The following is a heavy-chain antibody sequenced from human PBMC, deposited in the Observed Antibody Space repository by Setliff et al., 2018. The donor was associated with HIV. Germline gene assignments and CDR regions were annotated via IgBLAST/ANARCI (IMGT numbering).Heavy chain of an antibody. Sequence: ASVKVSCKASGYTFTSYAMHWVRQAPGQRLEWMGWINPNSGGTNYAQKFQGSVTMTRDTSITTAYMELSRLISDDTAVYYCARGPTVGAADYWGQGTLVTVSS. CDR2: INPNSGGT. CDR1: GYTFTSYA. V-gene: IGHV1-2*02. CDR3: ARGPTVGAADY. D-gene: IGHD1-26*01. J-gene: IGHJ4*02.